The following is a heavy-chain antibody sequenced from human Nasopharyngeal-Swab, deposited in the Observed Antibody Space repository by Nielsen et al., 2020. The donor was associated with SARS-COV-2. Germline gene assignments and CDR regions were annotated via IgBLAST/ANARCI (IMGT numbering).Heavy chain of an antibody. Sequence: GESLKISCKGSGYSFTSYWIGWVRQTPGKGLEWMGIIYPGDSDTRYSPSFQGQVTISADKSISTAYLQWSSLKASDTAMYYCARQARRVSMVRGVMYFDYWGQGTLVTVSS. CDR1: GYSFTSYW. D-gene: IGHD3-10*01. J-gene: IGHJ4*02. V-gene: IGHV5-51*01. CDR3: ARQARRVSMVRGVMYFDY. CDR2: IYPGDSDT.